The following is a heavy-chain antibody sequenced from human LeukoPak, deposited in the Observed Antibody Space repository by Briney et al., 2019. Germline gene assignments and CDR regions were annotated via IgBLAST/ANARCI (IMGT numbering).Heavy chain of an antibody. CDR3: VHRTMVTSVDH. CDR1: GFSLNTNAVA. J-gene: IGHJ4*02. D-gene: IGHD4-17*01. CDR2: IYGNGDK. V-gene: IGHV2-5*01. Sequence: SGPTLVKPTQTLTLTCTFSGFSLNTNAVAVGWVRQPPGQALEWLTFIYGNGDKRYSPPLASRLTITKDTSKNQVVLTMTDMDYVDTATYYCVHRTMVTSVDHWGQGTLVTVSS.